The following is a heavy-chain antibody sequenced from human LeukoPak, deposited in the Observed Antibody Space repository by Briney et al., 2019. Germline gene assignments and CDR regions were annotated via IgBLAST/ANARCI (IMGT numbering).Heavy chain of an antibody. CDR3: ARDFNDYVWGSYLLPIDY. CDR2: ISAYNGNT. CDR1: GYTFTSYG. Sequence: ASVKVSCKASGYTFTSYGISWVRQAPGQGLEWMGWISAYNGNTNYAQKLQGRVTMTTDTSTSTAYVELRSLRSNDTAVYYCARDFNDYVWGSYLLPIDYWGQGTLVTVSS. J-gene: IGHJ4*02. D-gene: IGHD3-16*02. V-gene: IGHV1-18*01.